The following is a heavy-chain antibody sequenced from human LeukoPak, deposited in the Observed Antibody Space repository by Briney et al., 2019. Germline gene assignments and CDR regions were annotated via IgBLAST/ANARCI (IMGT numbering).Heavy chain of an antibody. Sequence: GGSLRLSCAASGFTFSSYAMSWVRRAPGKGLEWVSVIYSGGSTYYADDVKGRCTISRDNSKNTLYLQMNSLRAEDTAVYYCARDRYGSSSVWGQGTLVTASS. CDR3: ARDRYGSSSV. V-gene: IGHV3-53*01. J-gene: IGHJ4*02. CDR2: IYSGGST. CDR1: GFTFSSYA. D-gene: IGHD6-6*01.